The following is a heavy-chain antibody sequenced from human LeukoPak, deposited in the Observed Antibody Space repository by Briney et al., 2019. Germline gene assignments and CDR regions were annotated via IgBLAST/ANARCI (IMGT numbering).Heavy chain of an antibody. CDR3: ARGGYNSDWSRIDY. V-gene: IGHV3-30*04. CDR1: GFTFSSYA. D-gene: IGHD6-19*01. CDR2: ISYDGSKN. Sequence: GGSLRLSCAASGFTFSSYAMHWVRQAPGKGLEWVAHISYDGSKNNYADSVKGRFTISRDNSNNTLYLQMNSLRAEDTAVYYCARGGYNSDWSRIDYWGQGTLVTVSS. J-gene: IGHJ4*02.